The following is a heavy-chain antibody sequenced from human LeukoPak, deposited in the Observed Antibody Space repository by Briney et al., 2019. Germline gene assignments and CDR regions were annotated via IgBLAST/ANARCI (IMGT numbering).Heavy chain of an antibody. J-gene: IGHJ3*02. CDR3: ARGRQGWGAFDI. CDR1: GGSISSGDYY. D-gene: IGHD7-27*01. V-gene: IGHV4-30-4*01. CDR2: IYYSGST. Sequence: SSETLSLTCTVSGGSISSGDYYWSWIRQPPGKGLEWIGYIYYSGSTYYNPSLKSRVTISVDTSKNQFSLKLSSVTAADTAVYYGARGRQGWGAFDIWGQGTMVTVSS.